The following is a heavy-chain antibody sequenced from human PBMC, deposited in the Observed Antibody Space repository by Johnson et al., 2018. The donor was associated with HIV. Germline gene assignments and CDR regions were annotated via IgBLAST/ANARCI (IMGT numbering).Heavy chain of an antibody. J-gene: IGHJ3*02. CDR3: ANAVGGYAFDI. CDR1: GFTFNNYG. CDR2: IRFDETIK. V-gene: IGHV3-30*02. D-gene: IGHD1-26*01. Sequence: QVQLVESGGGVVQPGGSLRLSCAASGFTFNNYGMHWVRQSPGKGLEWVAFIRFDETIKYYGDSVKGRFTISRDNSKNTLNLQMTSLRVEDTAVYYCANAVGGYAFDIWGQGTMVTVSS.